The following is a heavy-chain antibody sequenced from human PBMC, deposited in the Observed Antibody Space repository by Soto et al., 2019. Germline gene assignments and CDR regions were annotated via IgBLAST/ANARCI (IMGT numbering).Heavy chain of an antibody. V-gene: IGHV1-3*01. CDR3: ARDKQIDCTNGVCYTPFDY. Sequence: ASVKVSCKASGYTFTSYAMHWVRQAPGQRLEWMGWINAGNGNTKYSQKFQGRVTITRDTSASTAYMELSSLRSEDTAVYYCARDKQIDCTNGVCYTPFDYWGQGTLVTVSS. D-gene: IGHD2-8*01. J-gene: IGHJ4*02. CDR2: INAGNGNT. CDR1: GYTFTSYA.